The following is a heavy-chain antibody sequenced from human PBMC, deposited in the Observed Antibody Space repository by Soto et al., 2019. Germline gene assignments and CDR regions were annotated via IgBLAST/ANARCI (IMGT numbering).Heavy chain of an antibody. Sequence: QVHLVQSRVEVKKPGASVKVSCKASGYSFSTYGISWVRQAPGQGLEWMGWISGLNGNTNYAQNPQGRVTMTTDTSTSTAYMELRSLGFDDTAMYYCARDLFGEDGAGYFDYWGQGTLVTVSS. V-gene: IGHV1-18*01. CDR3: ARDLFGEDGAGYFDY. CDR1: GYSFSTYG. J-gene: IGHJ4*02. CDR2: ISGLNGNT. D-gene: IGHD3-10*01.